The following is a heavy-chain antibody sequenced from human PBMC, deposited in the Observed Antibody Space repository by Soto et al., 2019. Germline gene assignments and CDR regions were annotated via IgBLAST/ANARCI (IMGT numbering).Heavy chain of an antibody. Sequence: GGSLRLSCAASGFIFSNHEMHWVRQAPGEGLEWISYISSSGNTIYFADSVKGRFTISRDNAKNSLFLQMSGLRAEDTAVYYCARADNTAHYYGMDVWGQGTTVTVSS. V-gene: IGHV3-48*03. D-gene: IGHD2-15*01. J-gene: IGHJ6*02. CDR2: ISSSGNTI. CDR3: ARADNTAHYYGMDV. CDR1: GFIFSNHE.